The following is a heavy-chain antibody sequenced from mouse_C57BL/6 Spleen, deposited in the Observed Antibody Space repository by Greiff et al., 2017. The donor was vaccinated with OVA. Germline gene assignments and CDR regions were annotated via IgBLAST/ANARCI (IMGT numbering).Heavy chain of an antibody. J-gene: IGHJ2*01. CDR3: ARSRLRREGDFDY. D-gene: IGHD2-4*01. CDR2: IDPANGNT. V-gene: IGHV14-3*01. CDR1: GFNIKNTY. Sequence: EVQLQESVAELVRPGASVKLSCTASGFNIKNTYMHWVKQRPEQGLEWIGRIDPANGNTKYAPKFQGKATITADTSSNTAYLQLSSLTSEDTAIYYCARSRLRREGDFDYWGQGTTLTVSS.